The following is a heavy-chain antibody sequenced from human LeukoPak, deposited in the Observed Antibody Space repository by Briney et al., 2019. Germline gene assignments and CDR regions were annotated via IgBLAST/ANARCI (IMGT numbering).Heavy chain of an antibody. V-gene: IGHV1-2*02. D-gene: IGHD3-10*01. CDR3: ARGPTMVRPFDY. CDR1: GGTFSSYA. CDR2: INPNSGGT. J-gene: IGHJ4*02. Sequence: ASVKVSCKASGGTFSSYAISWVRQAPGQGLEWMGWINPNSGGTNYAQKFQGRVTMTRDTSISTAYMELSRLRSDDTAVYYCARGPTMVRPFDYWGQGTLVTVSS.